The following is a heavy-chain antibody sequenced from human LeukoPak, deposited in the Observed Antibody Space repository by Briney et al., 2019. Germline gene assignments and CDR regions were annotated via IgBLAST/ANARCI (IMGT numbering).Heavy chain of an antibody. Sequence: PGGSLRLSCAASGFTFSSYAMSWVRQAPGKGLEWVSAISGSGGSTYYADSVKGRFTTSRANSKNTLYLQMNSLRAEDTAVYYCAKDIGTYYDFWSGYYEDYWGQGTLVTVSS. D-gene: IGHD3-3*01. CDR1: GFTFSSYA. CDR3: AKDIGTYYDFWSGYYEDY. CDR2: ISGSGGST. V-gene: IGHV3-23*01. J-gene: IGHJ4*02.